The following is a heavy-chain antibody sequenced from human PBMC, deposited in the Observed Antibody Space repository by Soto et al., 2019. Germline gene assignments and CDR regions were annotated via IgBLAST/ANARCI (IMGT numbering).Heavy chain of an antibody. CDR2: LYGSGGGI. D-gene: IGHD5-12*01. Sequence: PGGSLRLSCAACGFSFSDYAMIWVRQAPGKGLEWVSGLYGSGGGIHYVDSVKGRFTISRDNYANSVYLQMNSLRVEDTAVYYCAKDAVSRDGVWLAHDWGQGTVVTVSS. CDR3: AKDAVSRDGVWLAHD. V-gene: IGHV3-23*01. CDR1: GFSFSDYA. J-gene: IGHJ1*01.